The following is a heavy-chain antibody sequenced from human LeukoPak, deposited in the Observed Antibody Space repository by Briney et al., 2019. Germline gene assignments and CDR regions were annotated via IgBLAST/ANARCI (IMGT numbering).Heavy chain of an antibody. Sequence: SETLSLTCAVYGRSFIGDYWGWIRPPPGKGLEWVGEINHSGSTNYNPSLKSRVTISVDTSKNQFSLKLSPVTAADTAVYYCASTYCSGGSCYWALDYWGEGTLVTVSS. J-gene: IGHJ4*02. CDR3: ASTYCSGGSCYWALDY. D-gene: IGHD2-15*01. V-gene: IGHV4-34*01. CDR2: INHSGST. CDR1: GRSFIGDY.